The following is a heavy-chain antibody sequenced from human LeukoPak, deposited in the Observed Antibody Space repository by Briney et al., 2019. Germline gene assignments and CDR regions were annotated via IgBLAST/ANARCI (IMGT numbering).Heavy chain of an antibody. V-gene: IGHV4-39*01. Sequence: SETLSLTCTVSGGSISSSSYYWGWIRQPPGTGLEWIGSIYYSGSTYYNPSLKSRVTISVDTSKNQFSLKLSSVTAADTAVYYCARQHSGSSWYGGLGDFDYWGQGTLVTVSS. D-gene: IGHD6-13*01. CDR1: GGSISSSSYY. CDR3: ARQHSGSSWYGGLGDFDY. J-gene: IGHJ4*02. CDR2: IYYSGST.